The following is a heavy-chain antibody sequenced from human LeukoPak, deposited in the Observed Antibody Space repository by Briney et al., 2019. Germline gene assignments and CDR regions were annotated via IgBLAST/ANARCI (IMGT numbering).Heavy chain of an antibody. J-gene: IGHJ4*02. CDR1: GYTFTSYY. CDR3: ARDLSGIAAAGTFRNYVDY. Sequence: GASVKVSCKASGYTFTSYYMHWVRQAPGQGLAWMGIINPCGGSTSYAQKFQGRVTMTRDMTTSTVYMELSSLRSEDTAVYYCARDLSGIAAAGTFRNYVDYWGQGTLVTVSS. D-gene: IGHD6-13*01. V-gene: IGHV1-46*01. CDR2: INPCGGST.